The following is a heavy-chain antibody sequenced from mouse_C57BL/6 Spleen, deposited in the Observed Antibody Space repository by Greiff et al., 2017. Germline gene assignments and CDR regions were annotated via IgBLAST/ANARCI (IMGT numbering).Heavy chain of an antibody. Sequence: QVQLKQPGAELVKPGASVKVSCKASGYTFTSYWMHWVKQRPGQGLEWIGRIHPSDSDTNYNQKFKGKATLTVDKSSSTAYMQLSSLTSEDSAVYYCAIPTGSSHWYFDVWGTGTTVTVSS. D-gene: IGHD1-1*01. J-gene: IGHJ1*03. CDR1: GYTFTSYW. V-gene: IGHV1-74*01. CDR3: AIPTGSSHWYFDV. CDR2: IHPSDSDT.